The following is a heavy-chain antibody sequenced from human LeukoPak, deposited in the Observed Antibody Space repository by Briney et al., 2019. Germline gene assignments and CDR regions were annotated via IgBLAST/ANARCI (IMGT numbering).Heavy chain of an antibody. V-gene: IGHV4-59*01. Sequence: PSETLSLTCTVSGDSISTYYWSWIRQPPGKGLEWIGYIYYRVTSDYNPSLKSRVTMSVDMSTRQISLRLSSVTAADTAVYYCARAVGGDGSGSLWGPGTLVTVSS. J-gene: IGHJ4*02. CDR3: ARAVGGDGSGSL. CDR1: GDSISTYY. CDR2: IYYRVTS. D-gene: IGHD3-10*01.